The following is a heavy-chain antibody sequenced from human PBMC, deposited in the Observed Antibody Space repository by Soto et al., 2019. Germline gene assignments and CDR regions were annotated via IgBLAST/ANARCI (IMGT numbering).Heavy chain of an antibody. CDR3: ARDHEEYQGYYYGMDV. V-gene: IGHV1-18*01. J-gene: IGHJ6*02. CDR1: GYTFTSYG. D-gene: IGHD2-2*01. CDR2: ISAYNGNT. Sequence: QVQMVQSGAEVKKPGSSVKVSCKASGYTFTSYGISWVRQAPGQGLEWMGWISAYNGNTNYAQKLQGRVTMTTDTSTSTAYMELRSLRSDDTAVYYCARDHEEYQGYYYGMDVWGQGTTVTVSS.